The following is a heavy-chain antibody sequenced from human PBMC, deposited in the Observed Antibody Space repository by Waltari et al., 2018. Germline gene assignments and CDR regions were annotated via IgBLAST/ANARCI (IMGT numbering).Heavy chain of an antibody. Sequence: QVQLVESGGGVVQPGGSLRLSCAASGFTFSSYGMHWVRPAPGKGLEWVAFIRYDGSNKYYADSVKGRFTISRDNSKNTLYLQMNSLRAEDTAVYYCAKDLGIQLSNRDFDYWGQGTLVTVSS. D-gene: IGHD5-18*01. V-gene: IGHV3-30*02. CDR1: GFTFSSYG. CDR2: IRYDGSNK. CDR3: AKDLGIQLSNRDFDY. J-gene: IGHJ4*02.